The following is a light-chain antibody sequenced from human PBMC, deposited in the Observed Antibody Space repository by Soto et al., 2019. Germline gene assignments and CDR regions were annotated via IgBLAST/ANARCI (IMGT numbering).Light chain of an antibody. CDR1: QSISGW. V-gene: IGKV1-5*03. Sequence: DIQMTQSPSTLSASVGDRVTITCRASQSISGWLAWYQQKPGKAPKLLIYHSSSLESGVPSRFSGSGSGTEFTLTISSLQPDDFACYYCQQYNSYSPTFGQGTKVEFK. J-gene: IGKJ1*01. CDR3: QQYNSYSPT. CDR2: HSS.